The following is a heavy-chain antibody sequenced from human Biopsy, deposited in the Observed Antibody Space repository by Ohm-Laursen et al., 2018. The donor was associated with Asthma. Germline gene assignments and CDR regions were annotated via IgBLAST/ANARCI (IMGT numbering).Heavy chain of an antibody. CDR1: GGSVSTGSYY. D-gene: IGHD3-10*01. CDR3: ARGPNYHGSGRAPIGMDV. J-gene: IGHJ6*02. Sequence: GTLSLTCTVSGGSVSTGSYYWSWIRQPPGKGLEWRGYIYYTGSGNYNPSLKSRVTISVDTSKNQFSLRLNSVTAADTAVYYCARGPNYHGSGRAPIGMDVWGQGTTVTVSS. CDR2: IYYTGSG. V-gene: IGHV4-61*01.